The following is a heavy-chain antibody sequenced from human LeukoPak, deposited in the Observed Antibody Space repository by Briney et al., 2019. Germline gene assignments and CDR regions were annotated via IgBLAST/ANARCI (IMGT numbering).Heavy chain of an antibody. CDR1: GYTFTSFG. Sequence: ASVKVSCKASGYTFTSFGIGWVRQAPGQGLEWMGWISAYNGNINYAQRLQGRVTMTTDTSTSTAYMEVRSLRSEDTAVYYCVRDLAVDTTMIFFDYWGQGSVVTVSS. CDR3: VRDLAVDTTMIFFDY. CDR2: ISAYNGNI. D-gene: IGHD3-22*01. J-gene: IGHJ4*02. V-gene: IGHV1-18*01.